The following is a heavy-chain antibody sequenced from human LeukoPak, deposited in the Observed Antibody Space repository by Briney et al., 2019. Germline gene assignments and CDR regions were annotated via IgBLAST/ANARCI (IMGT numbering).Heavy chain of an antibody. J-gene: IGHJ6*02. D-gene: IGHD3-22*01. Sequence: ASVKVSCKASGGTFSSYAISWVRQAPGQGLEWMGWISAYNGNTNYAQKLQGRVTMTTDTSTSTAYMELRSLRSDDTAVYYCARGALTSRDSSGYYYYYYYGMDVWGQGTTVTVSS. CDR1: GGTFSSYA. CDR3: ARGALTSRDSSGYYYYYYYGMDV. CDR2: ISAYNGNT. V-gene: IGHV1-18*01.